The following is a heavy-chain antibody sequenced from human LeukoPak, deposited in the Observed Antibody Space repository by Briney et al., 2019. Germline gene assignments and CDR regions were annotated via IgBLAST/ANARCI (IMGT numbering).Heavy chain of an antibody. J-gene: IGHJ6*02. V-gene: IGHV4-59*01. Sequence: SETLSLTCTVSGGSISSYNWSWIRQPPGKGLEWLGYIYYSGSTNYNPSLKSRVTISVDTSKNQFSLKLSSVTAADTAVYYCASIAARDPYYYGMDVWGQGTTVTVSS. CDR3: ASIAARDPYYYGMDV. CDR1: GGSISSYN. CDR2: IYYSGST. D-gene: IGHD6-6*01.